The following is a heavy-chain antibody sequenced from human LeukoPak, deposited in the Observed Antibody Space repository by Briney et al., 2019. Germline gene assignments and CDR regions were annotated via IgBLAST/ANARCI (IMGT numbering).Heavy chain of an antibody. CDR1: GFSFSTYG. CDR3: ARERGCSSTNCYSLFFHY. Sequence: GGSLRLSCAASGFSFSTYGMHWVRQAPGKGLEWVALIWYDGSNKYYADSVKGRFTISRDNSKNTLYLQMNSLRAEDTAVYYCARERGCSSTNCYSLFFHYWGQGTLVTVSS. V-gene: IGHV3-33*01. CDR2: IWYDGSNK. D-gene: IGHD2-2*01. J-gene: IGHJ4*02.